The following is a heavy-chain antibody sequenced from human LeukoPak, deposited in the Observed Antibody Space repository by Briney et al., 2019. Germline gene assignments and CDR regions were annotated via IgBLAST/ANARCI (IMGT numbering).Heavy chain of an antibody. CDR3: ARSRLRFLEGIGYIDY. CDR1: GESFSGYY. Sequence: SETLFLTCAVYGESFSGYYGGSVPQPPGKGLEWDEEINYSSSTNYNPSLKSRVTISVNTSKNQFSLKLSSVTAADSSVYYCARSRLRFLEGIGYIDYWGQGTLVTVSS. D-gene: IGHD3-3*01. V-gene: IGHV4-34*01. CDR2: INYSSST. J-gene: IGHJ4*02.